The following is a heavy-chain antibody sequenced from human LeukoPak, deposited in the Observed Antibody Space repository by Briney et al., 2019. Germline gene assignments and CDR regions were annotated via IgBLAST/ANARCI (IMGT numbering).Heavy chain of an antibody. Sequence: RTGGSLRLSCTVSGFTLSSYEMSWIRQAPGKGLEWVSSIDYSGGSSYYADSVKGRFTISRDDSKNTLYLQMNSLRAEDTAVYYCAASPYGDYPYYFDYWGQGTLVTVSS. D-gene: IGHD4-17*01. CDR3: AASPYGDYPYYFDY. V-gene: IGHV3-23*01. CDR2: IDYSGGSS. CDR1: GFTLSSYE. J-gene: IGHJ4*02.